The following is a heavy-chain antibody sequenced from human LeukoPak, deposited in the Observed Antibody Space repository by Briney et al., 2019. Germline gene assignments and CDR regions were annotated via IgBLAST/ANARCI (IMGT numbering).Heavy chain of an antibody. CDR2: ISYDGSNK. V-gene: IGHV3-30-3*01. Sequence: PGGSLRLSCAASGFTFSSYAMHWVRQAPGKGLEWVAVISYDGSNKYYADSVKGRFTISRDNSKNTLYLQMNSLRAEDTAVYYCARDYGTAMVNIYYYMDVWGKGTTVTVSS. J-gene: IGHJ6*03. CDR3: ARDYGTAMVNIYYYMDV. CDR1: GFTFSSYA. D-gene: IGHD5-18*01.